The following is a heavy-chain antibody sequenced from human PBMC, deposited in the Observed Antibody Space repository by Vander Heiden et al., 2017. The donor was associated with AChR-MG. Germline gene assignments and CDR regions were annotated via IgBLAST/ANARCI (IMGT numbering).Heavy chain of an antibody. J-gene: IGHJ4*02. D-gene: IGHD6-19*01. CDR2: INHTGGT. V-gene: IGHV4-34*01. CDR1: GGSFTSYY. Sequence: QVQLQQWGAGLLKPSETLSLTCGVYGGSFTSYYWSWIRQPPGKGLEWIGEINHTGGTNYNPSLKSRVTISVDTSKNQFSLKLSSVTAADTAVYYCARGSQQWLVLYWGQGTLVTVSS. CDR3: ARGSQQWLVLY.